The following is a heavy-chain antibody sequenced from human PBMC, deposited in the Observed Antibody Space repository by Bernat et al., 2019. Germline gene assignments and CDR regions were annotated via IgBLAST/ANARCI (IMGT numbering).Heavy chain of an antibody. CDR1: GFSFSGIW. J-gene: IGHJ1*01. V-gene: IGHV3-7*03. CDR3: ARGYGPEN. CDR2: IKQDGSVQ. Sequence: EVQLVESGGALVQPGGSLRLSCVGSGFSFSGIWMTWVRQAPGKGLEWVANIKQDGSVQHYVESVKGRFIISRDNTKNSLFLQRNSLRVEDTAVYYCARGYGPENWGQGTLVTVSS. D-gene: IGHD2-15*01.